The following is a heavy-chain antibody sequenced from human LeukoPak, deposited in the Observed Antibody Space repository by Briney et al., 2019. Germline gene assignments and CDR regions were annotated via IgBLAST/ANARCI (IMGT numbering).Heavy chain of an antibody. CDR2: ISGSGGST. D-gene: IGHD3-22*01. J-gene: IGHJ4*02. CDR3: AKDPPYYDNAGYFDY. V-gene: IGHV3-23*01. Sequence: GGSLRLSRAASGFTFSSYAMSWVRQAPGKGLEWVSAISGSGGSTYYADSVKGRFAISRDNSKNTLYLQMNSLRAEDTAVYYCAKDPPYYDNAGYFDYWGQGTLVTVSS. CDR1: GFTFSSYA.